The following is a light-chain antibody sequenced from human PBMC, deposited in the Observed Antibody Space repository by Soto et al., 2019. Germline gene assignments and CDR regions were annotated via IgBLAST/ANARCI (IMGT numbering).Light chain of an antibody. CDR1: SSNIGAGYD. J-gene: IGLJ1*01. Sequence: QSVLTQPPSVSGAPGQRVTISCAGSSSNIGAGYDVHWYQQLPGTAPKLLIYGNGNRPSGVPDRFSGSKSGTSASLAITGLQAEDEADYSCQSYDNSLSDFYVFGTGTKLTVL. CDR3: QSYDNSLSDFYV. CDR2: GNG. V-gene: IGLV1-40*01.